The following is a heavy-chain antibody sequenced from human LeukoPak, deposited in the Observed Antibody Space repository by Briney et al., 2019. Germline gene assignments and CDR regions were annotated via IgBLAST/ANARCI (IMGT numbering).Heavy chain of an antibody. V-gene: IGHV1-2*06. J-gene: IGHJ4*02. CDR2: INPNSGGT. D-gene: IGHD1-1*01. CDR1: GYSFTDYS. Sequence: ASVKVSCKASGYSFTDYSLHWVRQAPGQGLEWVGQINPNSGGTNYAQKFRGRVTVTRDTSISTAYMELSSLRSDDTAVYYCATHKGTGYFDYWGQGTLVTVSS. CDR3: ATHKGTGYFDY.